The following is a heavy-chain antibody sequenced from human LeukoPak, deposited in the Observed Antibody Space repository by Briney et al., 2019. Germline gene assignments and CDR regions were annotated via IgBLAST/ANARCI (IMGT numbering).Heavy chain of an antibody. J-gene: IGHJ4*02. CDR2: INHSGST. V-gene: IGHV4-34*01. CDR1: GGSFSGYY. D-gene: IGHD3-22*01. Sequence: ASETLSLTCAVYGGSFSGYYWSWIRQPPGKGLEWIGEINHSGSTNYNPSLKSRVTISVDTSKNQFSLKLSSVTAAHTAVYYCAREEAGYYYDSSGYDWGQGTLVTVSS. CDR3: AREEAGYYYDSSGYD.